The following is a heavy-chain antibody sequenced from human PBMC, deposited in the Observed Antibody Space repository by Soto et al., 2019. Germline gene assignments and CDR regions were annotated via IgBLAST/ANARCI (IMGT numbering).Heavy chain of an antibody. CDR3: ARGLTGATRYYYYYYGMDV. V-gene: IGHV1-18*01. J-gene: IGHJ6*02. CDR2: ISAYNGNT. D-gene: IGHD1-26*01. CDR1: GYTFTSYG. Sequence: ASVKVSCKASGYTFTSYGISWVRQAPGQGLEWMGWISAYNGNTNYAQKFQGRVTITRDTSASTAYMELSSLRSEDTAVYYCARGLTGATRYYYYYYGMDVWGQGTTVTVSS.